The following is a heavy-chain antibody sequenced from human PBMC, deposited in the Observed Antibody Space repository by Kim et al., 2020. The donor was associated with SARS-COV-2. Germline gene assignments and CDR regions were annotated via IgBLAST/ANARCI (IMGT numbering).Heavy chain of an antibody. J-gene: IGHJ4*02. CDR3: ARDSSAYCGGDCYSEYFDY. Sequence: GRFAISRDNSKNTLYLQMNSLRADDTAVYYCARDSSAYCGGDCYSEYFDYWGRGTLVTVSS. V-gene: IGHV3-30*09. D-gene: IGHD2-21*02.